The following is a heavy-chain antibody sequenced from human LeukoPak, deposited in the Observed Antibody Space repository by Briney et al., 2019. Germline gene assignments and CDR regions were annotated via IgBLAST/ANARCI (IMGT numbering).Heavy chain of an antibody. J-gene: IGHJ4*02. CDR3: ASSCSGGSCYSHFDY. CDR2: INPNSGGT. V-gene: IGHV1-2*02. D-gene: IGHD2-15*01. CDR1: GYTFTGYY. Sequence: GASVTVSCKASGYTFTGYYMHWVRQAPGQGLEWMGWINPNSGGTNYAQKFQGRVTMTRDTSISTAYVELSRLRSDDTAVYYCASSCSGGSCYSHFDYWGQGTLVTVSS.